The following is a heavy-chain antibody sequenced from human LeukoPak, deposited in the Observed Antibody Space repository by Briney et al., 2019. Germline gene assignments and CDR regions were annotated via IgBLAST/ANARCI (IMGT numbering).Heavy chain of an antibody. D-gene: IGHD5-24*01. J-gene: IGHJ3*02. Sequence: KPSQTPSLTCTVSGGSISSGSYYWSWIRQPAGKGLEWIGRIYTSGSTNYNPSLKSRVTISVDTSKNQFSLKLSSVTAADTAVYYCARGVEMATASVAFDIWGQGTMVTVSS. V-gene: IGHV4-61*02. CDR2: IYTSGST. CDR3: ARGVEMATASVAFDI. CDR1: GGSISSGSYY.